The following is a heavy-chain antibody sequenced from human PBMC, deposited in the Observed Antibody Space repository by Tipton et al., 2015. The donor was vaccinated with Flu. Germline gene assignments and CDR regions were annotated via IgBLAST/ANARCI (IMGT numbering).Heavy chain of an antibody. D-gene: IGHD4-11*01. CDR1: GNSIRSSNYY. Sequence: TLSLTCAVSGNSIRSSNYYWGWIRQPPGKGLEWIGNIFHSGNTYHNPSLKSRVTISVDTSKNQFSLKPSSVTAADTAVYYCARRDYSNYVSEPKNWFDPWGRGALVTVSS. V-gene: IGHV4-38-2*01. J-gene: IGHJ5*02. CDR3: ARRDYSNYVSEPKNWFDP. CDR2: IFHSGNT.